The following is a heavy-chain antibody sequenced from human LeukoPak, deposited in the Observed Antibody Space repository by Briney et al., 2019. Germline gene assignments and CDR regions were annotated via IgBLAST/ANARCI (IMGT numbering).Heavy chain of an antibody. Sequence: TGGSLRLSCAASGFTFSSYWMHWVRQAPGKGLVWVSRINSDGSSTSYADSVKGRFTISRDNAKNTLYLQTNSLRAEDTAVYYCARSSYDFWSGYPYYFDYWGQGTLVTVSS. D-gene: IGHD3-3*01. V-gene: IGHV3-74*01. CDR3: ARSSYDFWSGYPYYFDY. J-gene: IGHJ4*02. CDR1: GFTFSSYW. CDR2: INSDGSST.